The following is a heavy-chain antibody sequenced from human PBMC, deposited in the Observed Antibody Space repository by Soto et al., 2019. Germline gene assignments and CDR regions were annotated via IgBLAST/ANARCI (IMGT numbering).Heavy chain of an antibody. D-gene: IGHD2-8*01. CDR2: IYPGDSDT. J-gene: IGHJ5*02. CDR3: ARTPGVDQANGWIDP. Sequence: GESLKISCKASGYSFATYWIGWVRQMPGKGLEWMGIIYPGDSDTMYSPSFQGQVIISADLSSTTTYLQWSSLKASDTAIYYCARTPGVDQANGWIDPWGQGTLVTVSS. CDR1: GYSFATYW. V-gene: IGHV5-51*01.